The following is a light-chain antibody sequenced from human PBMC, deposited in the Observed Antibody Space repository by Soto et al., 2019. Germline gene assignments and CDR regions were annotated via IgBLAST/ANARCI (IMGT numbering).Light chain of an antibody. CDR3: QLYGGSPMFS. CDR2: AAS. Sequence: EIVLTQSPGTLSLSPGEGATLSCRASESISSSYVAWYQQRPGQSPSLLIYAASSRAAGIPDRFSGSGSGADFTLTISRLEPEDFAVYYCQLYGGSPMFSFGQGTKLQIK. J-gene: IGKJ2*01. V-gene: IGKV3-20*01. CDR1: ESISSSY.